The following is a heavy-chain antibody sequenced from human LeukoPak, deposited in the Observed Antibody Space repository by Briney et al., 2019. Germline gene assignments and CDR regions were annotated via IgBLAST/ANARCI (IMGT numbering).Heavy chain of an antibody. CDR3: AKSDPYSSQPLIDY. V-gene: IGHV3-21*01. CDR2: ISSSSSYI. Sequence: PGGSLRLSCAASGFTFSSYSMNWVRQAPGKGLEWVSSISSSSSYIYYADSVKGRFTISRDNAKNSLYLQMNSLRAEDTAVYYCAKSDPYSSQPLIDYWGQGTLVTVSS. J-gene: IGHJ4*02. D-gene: IGHD6-13*01. CDR1: GFTFSSYS.